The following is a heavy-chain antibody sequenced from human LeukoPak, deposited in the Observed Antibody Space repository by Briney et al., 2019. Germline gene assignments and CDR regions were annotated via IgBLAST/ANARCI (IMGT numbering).Heavy chain of an antibody. V-gene: IGHV4-59*01. CDR2: IYYSGSS. J-gene: IGHJ4*02. CDR1: GGSISGNY. Sequence: PSETLSLTCTVSGGSISGNYWSWIRQPPGKGLEWIGYIYYSGSSNYNPSLKGRVTISLDTSKNQFSLKLSSVTAADTAVYYCGVGTNSYYFDYWGQGTLVTVSS. CDR3: GVGTNSYYFDY. D-gene: IGHD1-26*01.